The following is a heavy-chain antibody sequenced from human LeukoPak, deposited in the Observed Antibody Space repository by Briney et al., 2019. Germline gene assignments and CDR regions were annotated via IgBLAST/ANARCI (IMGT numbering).Heavy chain of an antibody. Sequence: GGSLRLSCAASGFIFSNYAMSWVRQAPGKGLEWVSAITGSGGSTYYADSVKGRFTISRDNSKNTLYPQMNSLRAEDTAVYYCAKWGDYDVLTGYYVSDYWGQGTLVTVSS. CDR3: AKWGDYDVLTGYYVSDY. CDR2: ITGSGGST. CDR1: GFIFSNYA. J-gene: IGHJ4*02. D-gene: IGHD3-9*01. V-gene: IGHV3-23*01.